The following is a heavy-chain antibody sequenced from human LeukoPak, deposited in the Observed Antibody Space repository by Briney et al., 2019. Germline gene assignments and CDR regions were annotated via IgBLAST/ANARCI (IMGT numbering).Heavy chain of an antibody. J-gene: IGHJ4*02. CDR1: GFTFSSYA. CDR2: ISGSGGST. Sequence: GGSLRLSCAASGFTFSSYAMSWGRQAPGKGLEWVSAISGSGGSTYYADSVKGRFTISRDNSKNTLYLQMNSLRDEDTAVYYFATVRRPVADSSGWYYSDYWGQGTLVTVSS. V-gene: IGHV3-23*01. CDR3: ATVRRPVADSSGWYYSDY. D-gene: IGHD6-19*01.